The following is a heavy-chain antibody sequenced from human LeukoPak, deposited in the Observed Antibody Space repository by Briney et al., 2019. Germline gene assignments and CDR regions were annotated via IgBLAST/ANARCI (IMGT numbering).Heavy chain of an antibody. D-gene: IGHD3-10*01. CDR3: AKTPGPSGIPNFDY. Sequence: GGSLRLSCGASGFNLSSYAMTWVPQAPGKGLEWVSRISSRAERTNYADSVKGRFTISRDNSKNTLYLQMNSLRAEDTALYYCAKTPGPSGIPNFDYWGQGTLVTVSS. CDR2: ISSRAERT. V-gene: IGHV3-23*01. CDR1: GFNLSSYA. J-gene: IGHJ4*02.